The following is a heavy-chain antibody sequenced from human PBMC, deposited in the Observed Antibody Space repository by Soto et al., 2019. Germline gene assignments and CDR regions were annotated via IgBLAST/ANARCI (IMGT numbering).Heavy chain of an antibody. CDR1: GFTFSSYG. J-gene: IGHJ4*02. CDR3: ALHLGELSLEYYFDY. V-gene: IGHV3-30*03. CDR2: ISYDGSNK. Sequence: GGSLRLSCAASGFTFSSYGMHWVRQAPGKGLEWVAVISYDGSNKYYADSVKGRFTISRDNSKNTLYLQMNSLRAEDTAVYYCALHLGELSLEYYFDYWGQGTLVTVSS. D-gene: IGHD3-16*02.